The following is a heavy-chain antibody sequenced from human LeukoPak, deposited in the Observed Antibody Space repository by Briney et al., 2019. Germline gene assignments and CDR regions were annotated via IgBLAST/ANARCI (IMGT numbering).Heavy chain of an antibody. J-gene: IGHJ6*03. D-gene: IGHD2-15*01. V-gene: IGHV3-53*01. CDR2: IYNDGTT. CDR1: GFTFSSYA. Sequence: PGGSLRLSCAASGFTFSSYAMNWVRQAPGKGLQWVSVIYNDGTTYYADSVKGRFTISRDNSKNMLYLQMNSLRAEDTAVYYCAREICGGSCNPPSYMDVWGNGTTVTVSS. CDR3: AREICGGSCNPPSYMDV.